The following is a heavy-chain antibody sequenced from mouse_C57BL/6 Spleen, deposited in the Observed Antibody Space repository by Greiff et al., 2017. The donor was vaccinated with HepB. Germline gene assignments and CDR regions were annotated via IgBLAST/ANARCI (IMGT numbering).Heavy chain of an antibody. Sequence: EVMLVESGGGLVKPGGSLKLSCAASGFTFSSYAMSWVRQTPEKRLEWVATISDGGSYTYYPDNVKGRFTISRDNAKNNLYLQMSHLKSEDTAMYYCARDGYLYWYFDVWGTGTTVTVSS. D-gene: IGHD2-3*01. CDR2: ISDGGSYT. CDR3: ARDGYLYWYFDV. J-gene: IGHJ1*03. V-gene: IGHV5-4*03. CDR1: GFTFSSYA.